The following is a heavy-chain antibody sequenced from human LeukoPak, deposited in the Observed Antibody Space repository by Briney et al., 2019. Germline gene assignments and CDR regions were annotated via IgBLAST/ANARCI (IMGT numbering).Heavy chain of an antibody. CDR3: ARGPSRDYYDSSGYLDY. CDR2: INPNSGGT. D-gene: IGHD3-22*01. Sequence: ASVKVSCKASGYTFTGYYMHWVRQAPGQGLEWMGWINPNSGGTNYAQKFQGRVTMTRDTSISTAYMELSRLRSDDTAVYYCARGPSRDYYDSSGYLDYWGQGTLVTVSS. J-gene: IGHJ4*02. V-gene: IGHV1-2*02. CDR1: GYTFTGYY.